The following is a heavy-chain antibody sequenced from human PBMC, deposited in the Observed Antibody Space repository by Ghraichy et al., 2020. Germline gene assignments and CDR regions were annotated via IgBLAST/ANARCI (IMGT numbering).Heavy chain of an antibody. V-gene: IGHV3-23*01. J-gene: IGHJ3*02. D-gene: IGHD3-10*01. CDR1: GFTFSSYT. CDR2: ISGSGGST. CDR3: AKTITMVRGVINHDAFDI. Sequence: GSLRLSCAVSGFTFSSYTMSWVRQAPGKGLECISGISGSGGSTYYADSVKGRFTISRDNSKNTLYLQMNSLRAEDTAVYYCAKTITMVRGVINHDAFDIWGQGTMVTVSS.